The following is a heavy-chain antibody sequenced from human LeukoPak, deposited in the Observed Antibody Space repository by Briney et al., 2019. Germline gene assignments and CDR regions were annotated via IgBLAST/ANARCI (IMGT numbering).Heavy chain of an antibody. V-gene: IGHV3-23*01. D-gene: IGHD3-9*01. CDR3: AKGDDILTGYLSYFDY. CDR1: GFTFRTYA. CDR2: ISGSGDNT. J-gene: IGHJ4*02. Sequence: GGSLRLSCAASGFTFRTYAMNWVRQAPGKGLEWVSGISGSGDNTYYADSVKGRFTISRDNSKNTLYLQMNSLRAEDTAVYYCAKGDDILTGYLSYFDYWGQGTLVTVSS.